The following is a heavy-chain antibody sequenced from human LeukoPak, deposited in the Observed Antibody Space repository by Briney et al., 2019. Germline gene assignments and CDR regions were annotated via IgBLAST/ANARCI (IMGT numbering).Heavy chain of an antibody. V-gene: IGHV3-30*02. CDR3: AKDSVRYYYYYYMDV. D-gene: IGHD1-1*01. CDR2: IRYDGSNK. CDR1: GFTFSSYG. J-gene: IGHJ6*03. Sequence: GGSLRLSCAASGFTFSSYGMHWVRQAPGKGLGWVAFIRYDGSNKYYADSVKGRFTISRDNSKNTLYLQMNSLRAEDTAVYYCAKDSVRYYYYYYMDVWGKGTTVTVSS.